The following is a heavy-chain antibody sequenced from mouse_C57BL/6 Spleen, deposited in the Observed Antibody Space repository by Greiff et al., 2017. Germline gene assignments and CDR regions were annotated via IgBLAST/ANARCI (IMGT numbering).Heavy chain of an antibody. Sequence: EVMLVESGGGLVQPGGSLKLSCAASGFTFSDAWMVWVRQSPEKGLEWVAEIRNKANNHAAYYAESVKGRFTISRDDSKSSVYLQMNSLRAEDTGIYYCTRGDSAGRFAYWGQGTLVTVSA. J-gene: IGHJ3*01. CDR3: TRGDSAGRFAY. CDR2: IRNKANNHAA. V-gene: IGHV6-6*01. CDR1: GFTFSDAW. D-gene: IGHD3-2*02.